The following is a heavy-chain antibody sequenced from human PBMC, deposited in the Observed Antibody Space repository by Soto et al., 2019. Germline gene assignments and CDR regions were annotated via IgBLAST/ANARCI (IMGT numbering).Heavy chain of an antibody. D-gene: IGHD3-22*01. Sequence: PSETLSLTCTVAGGSISSYYWSWIRQPPGKGLEWIGYIYYSGSTNYTPSLKSRVTISVDTSKNHFSLKLSSVTAADTAVYYCARDSSGAYFDYWGQGTLVTVSS. V-gene: IGHV4-59*01. CDR3: ARDSSGAYFDY. J-gene: IGHJ4*02. CDR2: IYYSGST. CDR1: GGSISSYY.